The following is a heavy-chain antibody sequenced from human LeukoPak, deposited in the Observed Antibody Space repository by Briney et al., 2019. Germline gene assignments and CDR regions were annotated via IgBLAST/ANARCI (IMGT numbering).Heavy chain of an antibody. Sequence: SETLSLTCTVSGGSISNYYLSWIRQPAGKGLEWIGRIYSRVTTYNPSLKSRVTMSADTSRNHVSLTLNSVTAADTAVYYCARVKGGGSGGWYGYYYDSSGYLFDYWGQGTLVTVSS. V-gene: IGHV4-4*07. CDR1: GGSISNYY. D-gene: IGHD3-22*01. CDR3: ARVKGGGSGGWYGYYYDSSGYLFDY. CDR2: IYSRVT. J-gene: IGHJ4*02.